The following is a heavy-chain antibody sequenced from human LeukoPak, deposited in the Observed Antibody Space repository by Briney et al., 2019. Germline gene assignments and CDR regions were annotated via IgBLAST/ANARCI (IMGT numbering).Heavy chain of an antibody. CDR3: ARTYGSGSLDY. V-gene: IGHV3-48*01. J-gene: IGHJ4*02. CDR2: ISGGGDAI. D-gene: IGHD2-15*01. CDR1: GFTFTTHN. Sequence: GGSLRLSCAASGFTFTTHNMNWVRQAPGKGLEWGSYISGGGDAIFYADSVQGRFTISRDNAKNSVYLQMNSLRAEDTAVYYCARTYGSGSLDYWGQGTLVTVSS.